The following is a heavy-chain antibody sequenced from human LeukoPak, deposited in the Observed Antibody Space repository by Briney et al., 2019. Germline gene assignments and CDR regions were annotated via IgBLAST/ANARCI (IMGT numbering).Heavy chain of an antibody. CDR3: ARDRGYSYGLDYYYYGMDV. J-gene: IGHJ6*02. CDR1: GGPISSGDYY. V-gene: IGHV4-30-4*01. D-gene: IGHD5-18*01. Sequence: SQTLSLTCTVSGGPISSGDYYWSWIRQPPGKGLEWIGYIYYSGSTYYNPSLKSRVTISVDTSKNQFSLKLSSVTAADTAVYYCARDRGYSYGLDYYYYGMDVWGQGTTVTVSS. CDR2: IYYSGST.